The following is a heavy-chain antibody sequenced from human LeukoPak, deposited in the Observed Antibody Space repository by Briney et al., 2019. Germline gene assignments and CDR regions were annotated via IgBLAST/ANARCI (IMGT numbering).Heavy chain of an antibody. Sequence: PGGSLRLSCAASGFTFSSYSMNWVRQAPGKGLEWVSSISSSSSYIYYADSVKGRFTISRDNAKNSLYLQMNSLRAEDTAVYYCARELWFGELYHEDYWGQGTLVTVSS. CDR3: ARELWFGELYHEDY. CDR1: GFTFSSYS. J-gene: IGHJ4*02. D-gene: IGHD3-10*01. CDR2: ISSSSSYI. V-gene: IGHV3-21*01.